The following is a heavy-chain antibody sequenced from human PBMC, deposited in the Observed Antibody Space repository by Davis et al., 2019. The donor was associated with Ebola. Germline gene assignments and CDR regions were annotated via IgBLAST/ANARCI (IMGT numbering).Heavy chain of an antibody. Sequence: GESLKISCAVSGFTFNNYAMHWVRQAPGKGPEWVALISYDGIHKFYADSVKGRFTISRDNSKNTLHLQMNSLRVEDTAIYYCVKDTSNIWFDVWGQGTLVTVSS. CDR3: VKDTSNIWFDV. D-gene: IGHD2/OR15-2a*01. CDR2: ISYDGIHK. J-gene: IGHJ3*01. CDR1: GFTFNNYA. V-gene: IGHV3-30-3*01.